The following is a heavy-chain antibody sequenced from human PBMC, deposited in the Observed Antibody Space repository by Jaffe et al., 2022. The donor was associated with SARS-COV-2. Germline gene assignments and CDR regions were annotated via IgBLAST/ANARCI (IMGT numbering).Heavy chain of an antibody. V-gene: IGHV3-7*01. CDR2: IDQDGSER. D-gene: IGHD1-26*01. J-gene: IGHJ4*02. Sequence: EVQLVESGGGLVQPGGSLRLSCAASGFTFGSYWMSWVRQAPGKGLEWVANIDQDGSERNYVDSVKGRFTISRDNAKNSLYLQMNSLRAEDTVVYYCARDRGYSTFDYWGQGTLVTVSS. CDR3: ARDRGYSTFDY. CDR1: GFTFGSYW.